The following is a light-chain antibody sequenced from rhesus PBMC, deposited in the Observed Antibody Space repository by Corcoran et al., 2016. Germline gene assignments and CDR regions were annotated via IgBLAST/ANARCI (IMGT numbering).Light chain of an antibody. CDR2: GAS. CDR1: QNINNY. Sequence: EIVMTQSPATLSLSPGETATISCRTSQNINNYLAWYQQKSGQAPRLLIYGASSRATGIPDRFSGSGSGTDCILTISSLEPEDFALYYCQETSNFFTFGPGTKLDIK. J-gene: IGKJ3*01. CDR3: QETSNFFT. V-gene: IGKV3-31*02.